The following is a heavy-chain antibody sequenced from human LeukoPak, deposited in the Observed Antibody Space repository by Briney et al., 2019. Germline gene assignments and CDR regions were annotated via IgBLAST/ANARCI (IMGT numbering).Heavy chain of an antibody. CDR2: IYHSGST. D-gene: IGHD2-15*01. Sequence: SGTLSLTCAVSGGSISSSNWWSWVRQPPGKGLEWIGEIYHSGSTNYNPSLKSRVTISVDKSKNQFSLKLSSVTAADTAVYYCAREEAIVTFGIGRSAHNWFDPWGQGTLVTVSS. J-gene: IGHJ5*02. V-gene: IGHV4-4*02. CDR1: GGSISSSNW. CDR3: AREEAIVTFGIGRSAHNWFDP.